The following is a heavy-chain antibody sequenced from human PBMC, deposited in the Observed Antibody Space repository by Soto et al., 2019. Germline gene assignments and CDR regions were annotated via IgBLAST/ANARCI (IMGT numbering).Heavy chain of an antibody. CDR3: ARGGGVGATIGNAFDI. CDR1: GYTFTGYY. J-gene: IGHJ3*02. V-gene: IGHV1-2*04. Sequence: QVQLVQSGAEVKKPGASVKVSCKASGYTFTGYYMHWVRQAPGQGLEWMGWINPNSGGTNYAQKFQGWVTMTRDTPTSTAYRGLGRLRSEDRAVYYWARGGGVGATIGNAFDIWGQGTMVTVSS. D-gene: IGHD1-26*01. CDR2: INPNSGGT.